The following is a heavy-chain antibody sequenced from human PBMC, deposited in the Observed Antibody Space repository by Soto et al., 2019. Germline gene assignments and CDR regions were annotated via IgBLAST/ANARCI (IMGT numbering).Heavy chain of an antibody. Sequence: PGGSLRLSSAASEFTFRSYAMSWVRQAPGKGLEWVSAISGSGSSTYYADSVKGRITISSANSKNTLYLQINRLRAEDTAVYYFAKGDLTLFLIAAAGFDYWGQGTLVTVSS. CDR2: ISGSGSST. J-gene: IGHJ4*02. CDR3: AKGDLTLFLIAAAGFDY. CDR1: EFTFRSYA. V-gene: IGHV3-23*01. D-gene: IGHD6-13*01.